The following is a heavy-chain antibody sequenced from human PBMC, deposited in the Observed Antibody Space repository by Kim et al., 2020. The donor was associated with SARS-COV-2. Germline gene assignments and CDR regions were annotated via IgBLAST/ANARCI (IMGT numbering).Heavy chain of an antibody. CDR2: ISGDGSTT. CDR1: GFSFSNHW. Sequence: GGSLRLSCLASGFSFSNHWMHWVRQAPGKGLVWVARISGDGSTTNYADSVKGRFTVSRDNAQKTLNLQMNSLRAEDTAVYYCANLEIVQALSGYWGQGTLVTVSS. D-gene: IGHD2-8*01. V-gene: IGHV3-74*01. CDR3: ANLEIVQALSGY. J-gene: IGHJ4*02.